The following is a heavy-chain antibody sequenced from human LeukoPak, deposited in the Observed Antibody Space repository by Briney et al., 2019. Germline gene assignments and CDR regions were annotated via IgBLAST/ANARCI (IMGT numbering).Heavy chain of an antibody. D-gene: IGHD3-10*01. CDR3: ARGEYYGSGSYSI. V-gene: IGHV3-53*01. CDR2: IYSGGST. Sequence: PGGSLRLSCAASGFTVSSNYMSWLRQAPGKGLEWVSVIYSGGSTYYADSLKGRFTISRDNSKNTMYLQMNRLRAEATAVYYCARGEYYGSGSYSIWGQGTLVTVSS. J-gene: IGHJ4*02. CDR1: GFTVSSNY.